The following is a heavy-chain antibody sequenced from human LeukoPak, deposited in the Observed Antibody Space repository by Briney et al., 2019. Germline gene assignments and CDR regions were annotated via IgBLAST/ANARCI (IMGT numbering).Heavy chain of an antibody. V-gene: IGHV3-23*01. Sequence: GGSLRLSCAASGITFSTYAMSWVRQAPGKGLEWVSGITSSGGSTSYADSVKGRFTISRDNSKNTLYLQMNSLRAEDTALYYCAKDLHEQWLVSADAFDIWGLGTMVTVSS. CDR2: ITSSGGST. CDR3: AKDLHEQWLVSADAFDI. J-gene: IGHJ3*02. D-gene: IGHD6-19*01. CDR1: GITFSTYA.